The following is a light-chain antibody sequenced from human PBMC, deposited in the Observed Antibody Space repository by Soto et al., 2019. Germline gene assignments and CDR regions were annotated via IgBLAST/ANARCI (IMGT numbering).Light chain of an antibody. J-gene: IGKJ3*01. CDR1: ESLITKA. Sequence: EIVLTQSPGTLSLSPGETATVSCRATESLITKALAWYQQKPGQAPRLLIYGAFTRDAAIPDRFNGSGSGTDFALTISRLELEDSAVYYFQQYGVSPLTFGPATKV. CDR3: QQYGVSPLT. CDR2: GAF. V-gene: IGKV3-20*01.